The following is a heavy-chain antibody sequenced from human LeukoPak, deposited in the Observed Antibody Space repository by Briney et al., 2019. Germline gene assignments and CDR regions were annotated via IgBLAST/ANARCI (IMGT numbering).Heavy chain of an antibody. Sequence: PSETLSLTCTVSGGSISSSSYYWGWIRQPPGKGLEWIGSIYYSGSTYYNPSLKSRVTISVDTSKNQSSLKLSSVTAADTAVYYCATHIVVVPAAMPLEFDPWGQGTLVTVSS. J-gene: IGHJ5*02. CDR1: GGSISSSSYY. D-gene: IGHD2-2*01. CDR3: ATHIVVVPAAMPLEFDP. V-gene: IGHV4-39*01. CDR2: IYYSGST.